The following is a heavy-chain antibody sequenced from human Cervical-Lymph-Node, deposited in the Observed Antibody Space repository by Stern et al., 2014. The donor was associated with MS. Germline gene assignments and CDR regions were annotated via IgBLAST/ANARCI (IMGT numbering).Heavy chain of an antibody. J-gene: IGHJ4*02. V-gene: IGHV3-23*04. CDR3: AKSTVTSLSDY. Sequence: EVQLVETGGGLVQPGGSLRLSCAASGFTFSSYAMSWVRHAPGKGLECVSAISGSGGSTYYAESRKGRVNISSNNFKNKLYLQMNSLRAEDTAVYYCAKSTVTSLSDYWGQGTLVTVS. CDR2: ISGSGGST. CDR1: GFTFSSYA. D-gene: IGHD4-17*01.